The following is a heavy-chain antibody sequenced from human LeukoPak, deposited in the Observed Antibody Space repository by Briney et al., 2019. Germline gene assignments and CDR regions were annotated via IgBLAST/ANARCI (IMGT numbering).Heavy chain of an antibody. CDR1: GYTFTGYY. J-gene: IGHJ6*02. CDR3: AVQYSSGGGWDYYYYYGMDV. V-gene: IGHV1-2*02. Sequence: ASVKVSCKASGYTFTGYYMHWVRQAPGQGLEWMGWINPNSGGTNYAQKFQGRVTMTRDTSISTAYMELSRLRSDDTAVYYCAVQYSSGGGWDYYYYYGMDVWGQGTTVTVSS. D-gene: IGHD6-19*01. CDR2: INPNSGGT.